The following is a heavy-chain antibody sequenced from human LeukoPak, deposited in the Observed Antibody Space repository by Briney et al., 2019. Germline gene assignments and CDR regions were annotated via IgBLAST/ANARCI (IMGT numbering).Heavy chain of an antibody. CDR2: ISYSGNT. Sequence: PSETLSLTCTVSGGSINSNSNNWGWIRQPPGKGPEWIGSISYSGNTYYRSSLKSRVTISVDTSKNQFSLKLTSMTAEDTAVYYCARHSFEVATLTPFDSWGQGTLVTVSS. J-gene: IGHJ4*02. V-gene: IGHV4-39*01. CDR1: GGSINSNSNN. D-gene: IGHD5-12*01. CDR3: ARHSFEVATLTPFDS.